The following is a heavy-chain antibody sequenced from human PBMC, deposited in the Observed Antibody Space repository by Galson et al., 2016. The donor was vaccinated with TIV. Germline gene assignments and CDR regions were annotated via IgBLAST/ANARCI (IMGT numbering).Heavy chain of an antibody. J-gene: IGHJ6*02. CDR2: ISGYSGNT. Sequence: SVKVSCKASGYTFSKYGISWVRQAPGQGLEWMGWISGYSGNTNYARKFRGRVSMTTDTSTGTAFMEVRSLTSDDTAVYYCARDRGSMTMILVVDYYYGMDVWGQGTLVSVSS. V-gene: IGHV1-18*04. CDR1: GYTFSKYG. D-gene: IGHD3-22*01. CDR3: ARDRGSMTMILVVDYYYGMDV.